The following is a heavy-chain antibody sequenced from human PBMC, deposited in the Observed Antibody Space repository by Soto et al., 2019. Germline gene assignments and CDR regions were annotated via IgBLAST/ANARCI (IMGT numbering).Heavy chain of an antibody. D-gene: IGHD5-12*01. CDR1: GFTFNTYS. J-gene: IGHJ4*02. V-gene: IGHV3-21*06. CDR2: ISSSTTHI. CDR3: ARDLQMATIRGGDY. Sequence: GGSLRLSCTASGFTFNTYSMNWVRQAPGRGLEWVSSISSSTTHILYADPVKGRFTISRDNGKNSLYLQMKSLRAEDTAVYYCARDLQMATIRGGDYWGQGTQVTVSS.